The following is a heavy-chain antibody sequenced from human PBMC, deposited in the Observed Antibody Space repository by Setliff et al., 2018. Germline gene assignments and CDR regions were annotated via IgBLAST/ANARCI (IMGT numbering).Heavy chain of an antibody. Sequence: ASVKVSCKASGYSFTSYGISWVRQAPGQGLEWMGWISAKNGNRNYAQKLQGRVTMSTDTSTSTAYMELRSLRSDDTAVYYCARDFPTVVTPKEYFDLWGRGTLVTVSS. J-gene: IGHJ2*01. V-gene: IGHV1-18*01. D-gene: IGHD4-17*01. CDR3: ARDFPTVVTPKEYFDL. CDR1: GYSFTSYG. CDR2: ISAKNGNR.